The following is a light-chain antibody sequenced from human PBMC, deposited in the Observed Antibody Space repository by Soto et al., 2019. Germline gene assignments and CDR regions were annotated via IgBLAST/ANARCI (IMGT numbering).Light chain of an antibody. J-gene: IGKJ4*01. CDR2: RTS. CDR1: QSVSSSY. Sequence: EIVLRQSPGTLSLSPGERATLSYRASQSVSSSYLAWYQQKPGQAPRLLMFRTSSRATGFPARFSGSGSGTEFNLTISSLQSEDFGVYYCQQYNNWPRATFGGGTKV. V-gene: IGKV3-15*01. CDR3: QQYNNWPRAT.